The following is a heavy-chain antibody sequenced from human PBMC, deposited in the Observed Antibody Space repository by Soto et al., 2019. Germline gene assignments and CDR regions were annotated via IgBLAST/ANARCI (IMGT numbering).Heavy chain of an antibody. V-gene: IGHV3-21*04. D-gene: IGHD3-22*01. CDR3: AKDPTSYDSSAQFDS. CDR1: VFTFSSYN. CDR2: ISSSSSYI. J-gene: IGHJ4*02. Sequence: GGSLRLSCTASVFTFSSYNMNWVRQAPGKGLEWVSSISSSSSYIYYADSVKGRFTISRDNSKNSLYLQMNSLRVEDTAVYYCAKDPTSYDSSAQFDSWGQGTLVTVSS.